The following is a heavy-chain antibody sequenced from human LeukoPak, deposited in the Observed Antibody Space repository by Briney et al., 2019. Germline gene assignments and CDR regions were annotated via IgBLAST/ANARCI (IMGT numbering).Heavy chain of an antibody. CDR1: GFTFSSYC. D-gene: IGHD3-10*01. Sequence: PGASLRLSCVASGFTFSSYCMIWVCQAPGKGLEWVGNIKHNGSYTYYVHHVKGRFTISRDNAKNSLYLKMNSLRAEDTAVYYCARVDGSWSYLGYWGQGTLVTLSS. CDR2: IKHNGSYT. J-gene: IGHJ4*02. V-gene: IGHV3-7*03. CDR3: ARVDGSWSYLGY.